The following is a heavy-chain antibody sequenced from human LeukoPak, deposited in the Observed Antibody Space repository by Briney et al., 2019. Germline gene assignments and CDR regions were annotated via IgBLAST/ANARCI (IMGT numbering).Heavy chain of an antibody. CDR2: IKQDGSEK. CDR1: GFTFSSYW. CDR3: ARRTVLRYFDWPYYYFDY. Sequence: PGGSLRLSCAASGFTFSSYWMSWVRQAPGKGLEWVANIKQDGSEKYYVDSVKGRFTISRDNAKNSLYLQMNSLRAEDTAVYYCARRTVLRYFDWPYYYFDYWGQGTLVTVSS. D-gene: IGHD3-9*01. J-gene: IGHJ4*02. V-gene: IGHV3-7*01.